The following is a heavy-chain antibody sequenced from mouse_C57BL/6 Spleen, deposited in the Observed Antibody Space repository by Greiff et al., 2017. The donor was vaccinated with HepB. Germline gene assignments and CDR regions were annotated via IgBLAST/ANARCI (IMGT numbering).Heavy chain of an antibody. CDR3: ARVRMDNGYYDY. CDR1: GYAFSSSW. CDR2: IYPGDGDT. Sequence: VHLVESGPELVKPGASVKISCKASGYAFSSSWMNWVKQRPGKGLEWIGRIYPGDGDTNYNGKFKGKATLTADKSSSTAYMQLSSLTSEDSAVYFCARVRMDNGYYDYWGQGTTLTVSS. V-gene: IGHV1-82*01. J-gene: IGHJ2*01. D-gene: IGHD2-3*01.